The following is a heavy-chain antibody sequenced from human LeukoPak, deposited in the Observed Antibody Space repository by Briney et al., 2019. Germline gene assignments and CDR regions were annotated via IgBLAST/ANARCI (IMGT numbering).Heavy chain of an antibody. CDR3: ASSSSSWYLFDY. Sequence: GESLKITCKGSGYSFTNYWIGWVRQMPGKALEWMGIIYSGDSDTRYSPSFQGHVTISADKSISTAYLHWSSLEVSDTAMYYCASSSSSWYLFDYWGQGTLVTVSS. V-gene: IGHV5-51*01. CDR1: GYSFTNYW. J-gene: IGHJ4*02. D-gene: IGHD6-13*01. CDR2: IYSGDSDT.